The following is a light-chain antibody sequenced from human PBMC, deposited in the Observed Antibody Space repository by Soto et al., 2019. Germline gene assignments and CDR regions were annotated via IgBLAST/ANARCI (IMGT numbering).Light chain of an antibody. CDR2: KAS. Sequence: DIQKTQTPSTLSAYVGDRVTITCRASQNIATWLAWYQQKPGKAPKLLIYKASNLQSGVPSRFSGSGSGTEFTLSISSLQPDDFATYYCQQYSSFTTFGQGTKVDIK. V-gene: IGKV1-5*03. J-gene: IGKJ1*01. CDR3: QQYSSFTT. CDR1: QNIATW.